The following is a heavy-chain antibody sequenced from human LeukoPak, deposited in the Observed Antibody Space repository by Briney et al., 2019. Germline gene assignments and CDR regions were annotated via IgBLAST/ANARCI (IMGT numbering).Heavy chain of an antibody. CDR1: GFTFSSYS. Sequence: GGSLRLSCAASGFTFSSYSMNWVRQAPGKGLEWVSSISSSSSYIYYADSVKGRSTISRDNAKNSLYLQMNSLRAEDTAVYYCARGRIAAAATLFYWGQGTLVTVSS. D-gene: IGHD6-13*01. CDR3: ARGRIAAAATLFY. CDR2: ISSSSSYI. J-gene: IGHJ4*02. V-gene: IGHV3-21*01.